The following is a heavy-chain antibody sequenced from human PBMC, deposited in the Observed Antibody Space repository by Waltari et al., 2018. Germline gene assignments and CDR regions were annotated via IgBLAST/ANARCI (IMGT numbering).Heavy chain of an antibody. CDR1: GYTFATYY. D-gene: IGHD1-1*01. CDR3: ARENHDDRRDPRKNFDY. CDR2: VVPSSGFT. J-gene: IGHJ4*02. Sequence: QVQLVQSGAEVKRPGAPVILSCKASGYTFATYYIHWIRQVPGQGPEWMGFVVPSSGFTLYGQNFQGRVTMTRDTSTNTVLMELSNLRTQDTAVYYCARENHDDRRDPRKNFDYWGQGSLVTVSS. V-gene: IGHV1-46*01.